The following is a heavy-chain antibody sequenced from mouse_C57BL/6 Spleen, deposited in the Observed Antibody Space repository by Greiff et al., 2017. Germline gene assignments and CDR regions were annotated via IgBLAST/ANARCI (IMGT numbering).Heavy chain of an antibody. V-gene: IGHV5-9*01. J-gene: IGHJ3*01. CDR3: ASPYYGSSYGWFAY. CDR2: ISGGGGNP. CDR1: GFTFSSYT. D-gene: IGHD1-1*01. Sequence: EVQLVESGGGLVKPGGSLKLSCAASGFTFSSYTMSWVRQTPEKRLEWVATISGGGGNPYYPDSVKGRFTISRDNAKNTLYLQMSSLRSEDTALYYCASPYYGSSYGWFAYWGQGTLVTVSA.